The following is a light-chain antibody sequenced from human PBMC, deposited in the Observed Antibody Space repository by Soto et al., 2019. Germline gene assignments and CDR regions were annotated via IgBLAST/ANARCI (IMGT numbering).Light chain of an antibody. V-gene: IGLV2-8*01. Sequence: SVLTQPPSASGSPGQSVTISCTGTSSDVGGYDYVSWYQQRPGKAPKLLIHEVTKRPSGVPDRFSGSKSGNTASLTVYGLQAEDEADYYCRSYAGRTLYVFGKGTKVTVL. CDR3: RSYAGRTLYV. J-gene: IGLJ1*01. CDR1: SSDVGGYDY. CDR2: EVT.